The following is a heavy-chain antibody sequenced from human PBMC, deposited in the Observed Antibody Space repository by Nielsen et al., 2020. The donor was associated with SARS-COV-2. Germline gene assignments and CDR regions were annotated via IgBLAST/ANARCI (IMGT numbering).Heavy chain of an antibody. CDR2: IIPIFGTA. J-gene: IGHJ4*02. CDR1: GGTFSSYA. D-gene: IGHD3-22*01. CDR3: ARQWALRPYQIDY. V-gene: IGHV1-69*13. Sequence: SVKVSCKASGGTFSSYAISWVRQAPGQGLEWMGGIIPIFGTANYAQKFQGRVTITADESTSTAYMELSSLRSEDTAVYYCARQWALRPYQIDYWGQGTLVTVSS.